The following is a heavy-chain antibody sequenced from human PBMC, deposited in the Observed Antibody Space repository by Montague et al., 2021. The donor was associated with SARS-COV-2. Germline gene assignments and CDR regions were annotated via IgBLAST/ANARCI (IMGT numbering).Heavy chain of an antibody. CDR2: FYSVGSS. CDR3: ARAAMTADAFDI. Sequence: SETLSLTCTVSGDSVSSSDWGWIRQSPGKGLERIGYFYSVGSSDYNPSLWSRVTISRDTSKNQFSLTVRYVTAADTAISYCARAAMTADAFDIWGQGIMVTVSS. V-gene: IGHV4-59*02. CDR1: GDSVSSSD. D-gene: IGHD5-18*01. J-gene: IGHJ3*02.